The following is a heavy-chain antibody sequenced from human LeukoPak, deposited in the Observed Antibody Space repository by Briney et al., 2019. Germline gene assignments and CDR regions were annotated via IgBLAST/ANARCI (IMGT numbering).Heavy chain of an antibody. CDR3: ASTLLGRFGEPLYNRAFDY. J-gene: IGHJ4*02. CDR1: GYTFTSYA. V-gene: IGHV1-3*01. D-gene: IGHD3-10*01. CDR2: INAGNGNT. Sequence: GASVKVSCKASGYTFTSYAMHWVRQAPGQRLEWMGWINAGNGNTKYSQKFQGRVTITRDTSASTAYMELSSLRSEDTAVYYCASTLLGRFGEPLYNRAFDYWGQGTLVTVSS.